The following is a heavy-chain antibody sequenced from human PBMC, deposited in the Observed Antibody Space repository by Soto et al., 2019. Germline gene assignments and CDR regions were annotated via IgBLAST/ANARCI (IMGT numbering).Heavy chain of an antibody. V-gene: IGHV3-23*01. Sequence: GGSLRLSCAASGFTFSSYAMSWVRQAPGKGLEWVSAISGSGGSTYYADSVKGRFTISRDNSKNTLYLQMNSLRAEDTAVYYCAKDNWGQWLVLFTYYFDYWGQGTLVTVSS. CDR1: GFTFSSYA. D-gene: IGHD6-19*01. CDR3: AKDNWGQWLVLFTYYFDY. J-gene: IGHJ4*02. CDR2: ISGSGGST.